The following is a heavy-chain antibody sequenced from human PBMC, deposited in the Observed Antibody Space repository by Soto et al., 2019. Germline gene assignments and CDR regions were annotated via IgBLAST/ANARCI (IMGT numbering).Heavy chain of an antibody. CDR3: VKDRAPRDGYKSQPGS. D-gene: IGHD5-12*01. Sequence: PGGSLRLSCSASGFTFSIYAMHWIRQAPGKGLEYVSAVSTNGGTSHYADSVKGRFTISRDNSRNTLYLQMNSLRPEDTAVYYCVKDRAPRDGYKSQPGSWGLGTLVTVSS. CDR2: VSTNGGTS. V-gene: IGHV3-64D*06. CDR1: GFTFSIYA. J-gene: IGHJ5*02.